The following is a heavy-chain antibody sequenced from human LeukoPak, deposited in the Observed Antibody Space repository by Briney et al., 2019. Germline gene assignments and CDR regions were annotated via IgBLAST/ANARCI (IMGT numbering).Heavy chain of an antibody. CDR3: ARDGVVVDAFDI. CDR1: GGSLSSYY. CDR2: IYYSGST. J-gene: IGHJ3*02. V-gene: IGHV4-59*01. D-gene: IGHD2-15*01. Sequence: SETLSLTCTVSGGSLSSYYWCWIRQPPGKGLEWIGYIYYSGSTNYNPSLKSRVTISVDTSKNQFSLKLSSVTAADTAVYYCARDGVVVDAFDIWGQGTMVTVSS.